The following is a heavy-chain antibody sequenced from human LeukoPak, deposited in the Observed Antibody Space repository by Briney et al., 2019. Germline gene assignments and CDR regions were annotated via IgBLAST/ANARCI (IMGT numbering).Heavy chain of an antibody. D-gene: IGHD3-9*01. CDR3: ARLYYDILGTHFDY. CDR1: GGSISSYY. CDR2: IYYSGST. Sequence: SETLSLTCTVSGGSISSYYWSWIRQFPGKGLEWIASIYYSGSTHYNPSLKSRVTISVDTSKTQFSLKLSSVTAADTAVYYCARLYYDILGTHFDYWGQGTLVTVSS. V-gene: IGHV4-59*12. J-gene: IGHJ4*02.